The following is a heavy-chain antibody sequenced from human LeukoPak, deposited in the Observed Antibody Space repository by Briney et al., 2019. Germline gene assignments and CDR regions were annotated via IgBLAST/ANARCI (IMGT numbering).Heavy chain of an antibody. Sequence: GGSLRLSCAASGFTFSSYGMHWVRQAPGKGLEWVAVISYDGSNKYYADSVKGRFTVSRDNAKNTLYLQMNSLRAEDTAVYYCARDVPHNWFDIWGQGTLVTVSS. CDR1: GFTFSSYG. V-gene: IGHV3-30*03. CDR3: ARDVPHNWFDI. CDR2: ISYDGSNK. J-gene: IGHJ5*02.